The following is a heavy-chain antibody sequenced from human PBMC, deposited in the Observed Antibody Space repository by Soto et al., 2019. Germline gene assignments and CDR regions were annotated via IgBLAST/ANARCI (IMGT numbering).Heavy chain of an antibody. V-gene: IGHV3-23*01. J-gene: IGHJ6*02. CDR1: VFTFSSYA. CDR2: ISGSGGST. Sequence: WWSLRLSCSASVFTFSSYAMSWVRQAPGKGLEWVSAISGSGGSTYYADSVKGRFTISRDNSKNTLYLQMNSLRAEDTAVYYCAKDWTAAAGTSAYYYYYGMDVWGQGTTVTVSS. D-gene: IGHD6-13*01. CDR3: AKDWTAAAGTSAYYYYYGMDV.